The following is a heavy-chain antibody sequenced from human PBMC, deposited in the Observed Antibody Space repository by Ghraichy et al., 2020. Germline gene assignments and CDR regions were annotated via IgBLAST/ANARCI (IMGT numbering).Heavy chain of an antibody. CDR1: EYTFTAYF. Sequence: ASVKVSCEAFEYTFTAYFIHWVRQAPGQGLEWMGWINPRDGQTVSAQKFQGRVTMTRDSSIKTTYMELSGLRSDDTAVYYCVRVNSAGDLDIWGQGTMAIVSS. CDR2: INPRDGQT. D-gene: IGHD4-23*01. J-gene: IGHJ3*02. V-gene: IGHV1-2*02. CDR3: VRVNSAGDLDI.